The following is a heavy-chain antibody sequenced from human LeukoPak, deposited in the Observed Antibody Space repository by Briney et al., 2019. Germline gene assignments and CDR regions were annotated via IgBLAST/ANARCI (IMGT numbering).Heavy chain of an antibody. CDR2: IYTSGST. V-gene: IGHV4-61*02. D-gene: IGHD2-2*01. J-gene: IGHJ6*03. CDR3: ARVVPAAISRYYYYYYMDV. CDR1: GGSINTDNYD. Sequence: PSETLSLTCTVSGGSINTDNYDWSWIRQPAGKGLEWIGRIYTSGSTNYNPSLKSRVTISVDTSKNQFSLKLSSVTAADTAVYYCARVVPAAISRYYYYYYMDVWGKGTTVTVSS.